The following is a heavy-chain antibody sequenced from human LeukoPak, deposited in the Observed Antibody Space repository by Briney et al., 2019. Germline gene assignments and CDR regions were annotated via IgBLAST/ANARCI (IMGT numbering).Heavy chain of an antibody. V-gene: IGHV3-23*01. CDR3: AKKERAARIYYYYMDV. J-gene: IGHJ6*03. CDR1: GFTFSSYA. D-gene: IGHD6-6*01. CDR2: ISGSGGST. Sequence: GGSLRLSCAASGFTFSSYAMSWVRQAPGKGLEWVSAISGSGGSTYYADSVKGRFTISRDNSKNTLYLQMNSLRAEDTAVYYCAKKERAARIYYYYMDVWGKGTTVTVSS.